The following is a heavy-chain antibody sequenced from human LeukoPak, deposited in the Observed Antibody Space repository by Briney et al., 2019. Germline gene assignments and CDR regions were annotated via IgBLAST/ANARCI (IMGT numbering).Heavy chain of an antibody. CDR1: GFSFSTYT. CDR2: IRSNGGST. CDR3: ARALESRYFDL. J-gene: IGHJ2*01. Sequence: GGSLRLSCSASGFSFSTYTMHWVRQAPGKGLEFVSAIRSNGGSTYYADSVKGRFTISRDNSKNTLYLQMNSLRTEDTALYYCARALESRYFDLWGRGTLVTVSS. D-gene: IGHD1-1*01. V-gene: IGHV3-64*04.